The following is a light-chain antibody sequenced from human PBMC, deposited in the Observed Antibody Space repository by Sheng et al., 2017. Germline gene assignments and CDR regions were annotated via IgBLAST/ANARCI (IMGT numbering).Light chain of an antibody. CDR1: QSISSN. J-gene: IGKJ4*01. V-gene: IGKV3-15*01. CDR2: GAS. Sequence: EIVMTQSPATLSVSPGDTATLSCRASQSISSNLAWYQQKPGQAPRLLIYGASTRATGIPARVSGSGSGTEFTLTISRLEPEDFAVYYCQQYGNSPPRVTFGGGTKVEIK. CDR3: QQYGNSPPRVT.